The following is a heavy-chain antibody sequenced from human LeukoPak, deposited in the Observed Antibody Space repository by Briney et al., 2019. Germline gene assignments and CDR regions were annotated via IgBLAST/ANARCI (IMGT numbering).Heavy chain of an antibody. V-gene: IGHV4-34*01. J-gene: IGHJ6*03. CDR1: GGSFSGYY. D-gene: IGHD6-19*01. CDR2: INHRGST. Sequence: PSETLSLTCAVYGGSFSGYYWSWIRQPPGKGLEWIGEINHRGSTNYNPSLKSRVTISVDTSKNQFSLKLSSVTAADTAVYYCARVIKVSSGWYGNYYYYYMDVWGKGTTVTVSS. CDR3: ARVIKVSSGWYGNYYYYYMDV.